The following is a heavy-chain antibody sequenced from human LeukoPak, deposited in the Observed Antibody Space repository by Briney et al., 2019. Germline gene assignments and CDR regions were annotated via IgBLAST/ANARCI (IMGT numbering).Heavy chain of an antibody. CDR1: GGSFSGYY. Sequence: PSETLSLTCAVYGGSFSGYYWSWIRQPPGKGLEWIGEINHSGSTNYNPSLKSRVTISVDTSKNQFSLKLSSVTAADTAVYYCARGFYVWGSYRYGKYFDYWGQGTLVTVSS. D-gene: IGHD3-16*02. J-gene: IGHJ4*02. CDR3: ARGFYVWGSYRYGKYFDY. V-gene: IGHV4-34*01. CDR2: INHSGST.